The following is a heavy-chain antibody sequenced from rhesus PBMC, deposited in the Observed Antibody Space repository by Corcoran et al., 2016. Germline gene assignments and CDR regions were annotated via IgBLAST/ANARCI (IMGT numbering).Heavy chain of an antibody. J-gene: IGHJ4*01. CDR3: ARELQYVDWLSDFDD. Sequence: QVQLQQWGEGLVKPPETLSLTCAVYGGFISGYYYWSWIRQPPGKGLEWIGYIYGNSASTHYKPSLKNRVTISKDTSKNQFSLELDSMTAADTAVYYCARELQYVDWLSDFDDWGQGVLVTVSS. CDR2: IYGNSAST. V-gene: IGHV4-73*01. D-gene: IGHD3-3*01. CDR1: GGFISGYYY.